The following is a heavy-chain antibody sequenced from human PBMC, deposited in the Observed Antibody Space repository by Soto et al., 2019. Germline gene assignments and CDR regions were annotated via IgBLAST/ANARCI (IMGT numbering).Heavy chain of an antibody. CDR3: AKDRGSSSSWWGDYYYYYMDV. Sequence: GGSLRLSCAASGFTFSSYAMSWVRQAPGKGLEWVSAISGSGGSTYYADSVKGRFTISRDNSKNTLYLQMNSLRAEDTAVYYCAKDRGSSSSWWGDYYYYYMDVWGKGTTVTVSS. CDR1: GFTFSSYA. V-gene: IGHV3-23*01. D-gene: IGHD6-6*01. CDR2: ISGSGGST. J-gene: IGHJ6*03.